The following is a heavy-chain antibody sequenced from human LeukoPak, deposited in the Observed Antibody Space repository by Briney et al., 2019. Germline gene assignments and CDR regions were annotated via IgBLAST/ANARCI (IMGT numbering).Heavy chain of an antibody. CDR1: GYTFTSYG. V-gene: IGHV1-18*01. CDR3: ARDTSIGLWFGEDPLDY. J-gene: IGHJ4*02. Sequence: ASVKVSCKASGYTFTSYGISWVRQAPGQGLEWMGWISAYNGNTNYAQKLQGRDTMTTDTPTSTAYMELRSLRSDDTAVYYCARDTSIGLWFGEDPLDYWGEGTLVTVSS. D-gene: IGHD3-10*01. CDR2: ISAYNGNT.